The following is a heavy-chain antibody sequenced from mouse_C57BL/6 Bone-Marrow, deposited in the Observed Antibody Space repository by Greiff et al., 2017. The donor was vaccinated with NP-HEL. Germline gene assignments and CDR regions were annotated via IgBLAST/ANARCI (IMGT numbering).Heavy chain of an antibody. J-gene: IGHJ4*01. V-gene: IGHV2-5*01. D-gene: IGHD1-1*01. CDR1: GFSLTSYG. CDR2: IWRGGST. Sequence: VQLQQSGPGLVQPSQSLSITCTVSGFSLTSYGVHWVRQSPGKGLEWLGVIWRGGSTDYNAAFMSRLSITKDNSKSQVFFKMNSLQADDTAIYYCAKVPQFITTVVDAMDYWGQGTSVTVSS. CDR3: AKVPQFITTVVDAMDY.